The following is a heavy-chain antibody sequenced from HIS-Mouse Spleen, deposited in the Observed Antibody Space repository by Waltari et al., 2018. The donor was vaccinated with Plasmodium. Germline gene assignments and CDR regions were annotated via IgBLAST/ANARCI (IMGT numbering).Heavy chain of an antibody. Sequence: QVQLVQSGAEVTKPGASVKVSCTPSGYPFTGYYLHWVRRAPAQGLEWMGWINPNSGGTNYAQKFQGRVTMTRDTSISTAYMELSRLRSDDTAVYYCARVLGYKAAAGTFVEYFQHWGQGTLVTVSS. V-gene: IGHV1-2*02. CDR3: ARVLGYKAAAGTFVEYFQH. D-gene: IGHD6-13*01. CDR1: GYPFTGYY. CDR2: INPNSGGT. J-gene: IGHJ1*01.